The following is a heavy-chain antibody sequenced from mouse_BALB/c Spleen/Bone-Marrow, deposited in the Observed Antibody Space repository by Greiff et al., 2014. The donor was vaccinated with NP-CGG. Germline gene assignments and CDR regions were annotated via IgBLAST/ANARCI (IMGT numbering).Heavy chain of an antibody. CDR2: ISSGSSTI. Sequence: EVMLVESGGGLVQPGGSRKLSCAASGFTFSSFGTHWVRQAPEKGLEWVAYISSGSSTIYYADTVKGRFTISRDNPKSTLFLQMTSLRSEDTAMYYCARSPWFAYWGQGTLVTVSA. CDR1: GFTFSSFG. J-gene: IGHJ3*01. CDR3: ARSPWFAY. V-gene: IGHV5-17*02.